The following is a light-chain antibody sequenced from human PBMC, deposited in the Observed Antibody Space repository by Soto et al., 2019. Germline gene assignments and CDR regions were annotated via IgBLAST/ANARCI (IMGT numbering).Light chain of an antibody. CDR1: STDPATYNL. V-gene: IGLV2-23*02. Sequence: QSALTQPASVSGSPGQSITISCTGTSTDPATYNLVSWYQQHPGKAPQLIIYEVTKRPSGVPIRFSGSQSGNTASLTISGLQAEDEADYYCGSRLFGGGTKVTVL. CDR2: EVT. CDR3: GSRL. J-gene: IGLJ2*01.